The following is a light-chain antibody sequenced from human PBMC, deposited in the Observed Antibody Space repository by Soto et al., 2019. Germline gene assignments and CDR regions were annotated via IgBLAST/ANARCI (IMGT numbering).Light chain of an antibody. CDR2: GAS. CDR1: QSVSSTY. V-gene: IGKV3-20*01. Sequence: EIVLTQSPGTLSLSPGERATLSCRASQSVSSTYLAWYQQNPGQAPRLLIYGASSRDAGIPGRFSGSGSGTGFSLTISRVEAEDVAVYFCQQYGSASYTFGQGTKLEIK. J-gene: IGKJ2*01. CDR3: QQYGSASYT.